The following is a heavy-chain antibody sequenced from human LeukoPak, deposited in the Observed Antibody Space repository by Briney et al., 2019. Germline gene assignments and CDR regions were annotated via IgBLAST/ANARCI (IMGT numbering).Heavy chain of an antibody. Sequence: GGSLRLSCAASGFTFSSYSMNWVRQAPGKGLEWVSSISSSSSYIYYVDSVKGRFTISRDNAKNSLYLQMNSLRAEDTAVYYCARGIENLGRLWYDSSEKEVNLFDYWGQGTLVTVSS. V-gene: IGHV3-21*01. CDR1: GFTFSSYS. J-gene: IGHJ4*02. CDR3: ARGIENLGRLWYDSSEKEVNLFDY. D-gene: IGHD3-22*01. CDR2: ISSSSSYI.